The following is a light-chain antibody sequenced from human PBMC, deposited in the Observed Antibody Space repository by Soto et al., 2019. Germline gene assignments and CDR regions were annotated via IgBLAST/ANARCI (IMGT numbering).Light chain of an antibody. CDR1: QSVSNNY. V-gene: IGKV3D-20*02. CDR3: QQRNTWPPIT. J-gene: IGKJ5*01. Sequence: IVLSQSPGTPSLSPGERATLSCRAIQSVSNNYLAWYQQKPGQAPRLLIYGASNRATGIPDRFSGSGSGTDFTLTISRLEPEDFAVYYCQQRNTWPPITFGQGTRLEIK. CDR2: GAS.